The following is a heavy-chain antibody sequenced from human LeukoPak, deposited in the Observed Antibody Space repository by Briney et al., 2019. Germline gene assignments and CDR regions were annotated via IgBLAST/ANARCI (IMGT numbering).Heavy chain of an antibody. V-gene: IGHV3-30*18. CDR2: ISYDGSNK. J-gene: IGHJ3*02. CDR3: AKDGDAFDI. CDR1: GFTFSSYA. Sequence: GGSLRLSCAASGFTFSSYAMSWVRQAPGKGLEWVAVISYDGSNKYYADSVKGRFTISRDNSKNTLYLQMNSLRAEDTAVYYCAKDGDAFDIWGQGTMVTVSS.